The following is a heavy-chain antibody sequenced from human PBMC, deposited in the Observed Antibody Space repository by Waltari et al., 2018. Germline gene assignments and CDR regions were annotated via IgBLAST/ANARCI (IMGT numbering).Heavy chain of an antibody. V-gene: IGHV4-59*01. CDR3: ARGSVYSASYFYFDR. Sequence: QVQLQESGPGLVMPSETLSLTCTVSAGSISSDYWTWIRPPPGKGLEWIGSIYYTGTTTYNPSLKGRATLSLDTSKKHFSLYLNSVTAADAAVYYCARGSVYSASYFYFDRWGQGTLVTVSS. D-gene: IGHD1-26*01. CDR2: IYYTGTT. J-gene: IGHJ4*02. CDR1: AGSISSDY.